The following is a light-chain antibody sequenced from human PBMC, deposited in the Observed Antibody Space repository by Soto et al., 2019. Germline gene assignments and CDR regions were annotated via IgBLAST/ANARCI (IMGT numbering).Light chain of an antibody. CDR2: DAS. J-gene: IGKJ1*01. CDR3: QQYDHLPRT. Sequence: DIQMLQSPSSLSASVGDRVTITCQASQEISNYLNWYQQKPGKAPKLLIYDASNLERGVPSRFSGRGSGTDFTFTISSLQPEDFATYYCQQYDHLPRTFGRGTKVEIK. V-gene: IGKV1-33*01. CDR1: QEISNY.